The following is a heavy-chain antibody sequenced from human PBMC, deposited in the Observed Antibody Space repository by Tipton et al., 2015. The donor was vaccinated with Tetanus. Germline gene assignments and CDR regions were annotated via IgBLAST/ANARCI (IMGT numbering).Heavy chain of an antibody. CDR3: ASLIEPYSSGWRNWFDA. J-gene: IGHJ5*02. CDR1: GGSMSSYY. Sequence: TLSLTCTVSGGSMSSYYWSWIRQPPGKELEWIGYVYYSGTTNYNPSLKSRVTISADTSKNQFSLKVSSVTAADTAMYYCASLIEPYSSGWRNWFDAWGQGSLVTVSS. D-gene: IGHD6-19*01. V-gene: IGHV4-59*08. CDR2: VYYSGTT.